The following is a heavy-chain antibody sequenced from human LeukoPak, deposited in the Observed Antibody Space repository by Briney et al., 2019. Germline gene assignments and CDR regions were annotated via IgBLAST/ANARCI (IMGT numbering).Heavy chain of an antibody. J-gene: IGHJ3*02. V-gene: IGHV4-4*07. CDR1: GGSISSYY. CDR2: IYTSGST. Sequence: SETPSLTCTVSGGSISSYYWSWIRQPAGKGLEWIGRIYTSGSTNYNPSLKSRVTMSVDTSKNQFSLKLSSVTAADTAVYYCARDLYYYDSSGSDAFDIWGQGTMVTVSS. CDR3: ARDLYYYDSSGSDAFDI. D-gene: IGHD3-22*01.